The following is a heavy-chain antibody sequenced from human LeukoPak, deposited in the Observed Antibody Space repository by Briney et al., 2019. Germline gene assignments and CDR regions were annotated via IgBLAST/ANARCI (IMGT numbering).Heavy chain of an antibody. D-gene: IGHD4-11*01. CDR2: ISRSGSTI. V-gene: IGHV3-11*01. Sequence: GGSLRLSCAASGFTFSDSYMSWIRQAPGKGLEWVSYISRSGSTIYYADSVKGRITISRDNAKNSLYLQMNSLRAEDTAVYYCAREAHYSDYEGGWFDPWGQGTLVTVSS. J-gene: IGHJ5*02. CDR1: GFTFSDSY. CDR3: AREAHYSDYEGGWFDP.